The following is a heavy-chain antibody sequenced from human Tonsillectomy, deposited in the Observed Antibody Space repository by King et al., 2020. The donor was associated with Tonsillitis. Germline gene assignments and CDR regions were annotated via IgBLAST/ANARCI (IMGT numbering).Heavy chain of an antibody. D-gene: IGHD6-25*01. Sequence: VQLVESGGDLVQPGGSLRLSCAASGFTFSSYAMSWVRQAPGKGLEWVSVISGSGASTYYADSVKGRFTISRDNSKNTLYMQMNSLGVEDTAVYYYANDAGSRTLWPLRAAIVDVWGQGTTVTVSS. V-gene: IGHV3-23*04. J-gene: IGHJ6*02. CDR2: ISGSGAST. CDR1: GFTFSSYA. CDR3: ANDAGSRTLWPLRAAIVDV.